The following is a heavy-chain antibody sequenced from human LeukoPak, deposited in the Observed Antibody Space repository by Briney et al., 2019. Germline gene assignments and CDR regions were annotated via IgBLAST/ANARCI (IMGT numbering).Heavy chain of an antibody. D-gene: IGHD3-22*01. CDR3: ALTLKDYYDSSGYYATDY. CDR1: GYTFTGYY. CDR2: INPNSGGT. V-gene: IGHV1-2*02. Sequence: ASVKVSCKASGYTFTGYYIHWVRQAPGQGLEWMGWINPNSGGTNYAQKFQGRVTMTRDTSISTAYMELRRLRSDDTAVYYCALTLKDYYDSSGYYATDYWGQGTLVTVSS. J-gene: IGHJ4*02.